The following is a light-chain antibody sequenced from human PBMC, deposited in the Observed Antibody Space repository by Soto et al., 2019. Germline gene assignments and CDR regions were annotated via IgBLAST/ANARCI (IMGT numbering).Light chain of an antibody. Sequence: QSALTQPPSVSGAPGQRVTISCTGSSSNIGANNDVHWYQQLPGTAPKLLIYDNTNRPSGVPGRFSGSKSGTSASLAITGLQAEDEADYYCQSYDTSLSGYVFGTGTKLTVL. CDR2: DNT. J-gene: IGLJ1*01. V-gene: IGLV1-40*01. CDR3: QSYDTSLSGYV. CDR1: SSNIGANND.